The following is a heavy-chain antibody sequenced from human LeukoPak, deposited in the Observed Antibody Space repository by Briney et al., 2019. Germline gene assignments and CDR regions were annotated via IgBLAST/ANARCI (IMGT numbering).Heavy chain of an antibody. Sequence: GGSLRLSCAASGFTFSSYMMNWVRQAPGKGLEWVANIKPDGGKKFYVDSVKGRFTSSRDNAKNSLYLQMNSLRAEDTALYYCARGHSEAYYDILTALIFFDYWGQGTLVTVSS. J-gene: IGHJ4*02. CDR3: ARGHSEAYYDILTALIFFDY. V-gene: IGHV3-7*03. CDR1: GFTFSSYM. D-gene: IGHD3-9*01. CDR2: IKPDGGKK.